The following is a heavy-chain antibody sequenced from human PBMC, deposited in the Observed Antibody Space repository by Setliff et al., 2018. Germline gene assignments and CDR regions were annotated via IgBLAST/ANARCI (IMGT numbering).Heavy chain of an antibody. D-gene: IGHD7-27*01. V-gene: IGHV3-74*01. CDR1: GFTFRKYW. CDR3: ACLDWGEKFFNVDA. CDR2: INGDGTIT. Sequence: LRLSCGASGFTFRKYWMYWVRQVPGKGLVWVSRINGDGTITNYADSVKGRFTISRDNAKNTLYLQMNSLTTEDTAVYYCACLDWGEKFFNVDAWGKGTTVTVSS. J-gene: IGHJ6*04.